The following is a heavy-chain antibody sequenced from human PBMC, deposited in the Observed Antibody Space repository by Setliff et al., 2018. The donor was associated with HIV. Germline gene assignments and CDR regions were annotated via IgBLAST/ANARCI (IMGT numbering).Heavy chain of an antibody. Sequence: SETLSLTCTVSGGSISSHYWSWIRQPPGKGLEWIGFIYYSGSSNYNPSLKSRVTISVDAANNQFSLSVTSVTAADTAVYYCGRLFRGSSNKEKTDSWGQGMLVTVSS. V-gene: IGHV4-59*03. CDR3: GRLFRGSSNKEKTDS. CDR1: GGSISSHY. D-gene: IGHD2-2*01. CDR2: IYYSGSS. J-gene: IGHJ4*02.